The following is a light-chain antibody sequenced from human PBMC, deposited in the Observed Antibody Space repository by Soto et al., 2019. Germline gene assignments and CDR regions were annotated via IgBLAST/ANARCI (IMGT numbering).Light chain of an antibody. CDR1: QSVDTN. V-gene: IGKV3D-15*01. CDR3: QQYKSWPIT. Sequence: EIVMTQSPATLSLSPGDTATLSCRASQSVDTNLAWYVQKPGQAPRRLMYGVSTWRTGVTARFSGSGSGTEFTLTISSLQSEDFAIYYCQQYKSWPITFGQGTRLEIK. J-gene: IGKJ5*01. CDR2: GVS.